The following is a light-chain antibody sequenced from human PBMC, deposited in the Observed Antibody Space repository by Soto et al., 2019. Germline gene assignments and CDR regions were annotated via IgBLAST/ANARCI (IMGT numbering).Light chain of an antibody. J-gene: IGKJ5*01. CDR2: GAS. CDR3: QHFGGNTFT. V-gene: IGKV3-20*01. Sequence: EILLTQSPGTLSWSPGEGATLSWGASQSVSSSYIDWYQQRPGQTPSLLIYGASTRATGIPERLSGSGSGTHLTITISRLEHGDFEVYYCQHFGGNTFTFGQGTRLEIK. CDR1: QSVSSSY.